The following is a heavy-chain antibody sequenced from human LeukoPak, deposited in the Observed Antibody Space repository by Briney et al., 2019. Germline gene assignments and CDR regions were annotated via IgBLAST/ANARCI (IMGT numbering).Heavy chain of an antibody. CDR3: AKDITIFFYYYYGMDV. V-gene: IGHV3-23*01. CDR2: ICGSGGST. D-gene: IGHD3-9*01. CDR1: GFTFNGYA. J-gene: IGHJ6*04. Sequence: GGALRLPCAASGFTFNGYAMGWVRPAPGKGREGVSAICGSGGSTYYADSVKGRFTISRDNSKNTLYLQMNSLRAEDTAVYYCAKDITIFFYYYYGMDVWGKGTTVTVSS.